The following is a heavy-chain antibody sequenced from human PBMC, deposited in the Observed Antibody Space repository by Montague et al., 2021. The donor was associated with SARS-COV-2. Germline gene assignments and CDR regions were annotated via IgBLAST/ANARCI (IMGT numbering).Heavy chain of an antibody. CDR3: ARELVRYYYGMDV. Sequence: SLRLSCAASGFTFSSYGMHWVRQAPGKGLEWVAVIWYDGSNKYYADSVKGRFTISRDNSKNTLYLQMNSLRAEGTAVYYCARELVRYYYGMDVWGQGTTVTVSS. CDR1: GFTFSSYG. D-gene: IGHD6-6*01. CDR2: IWYDGSNK. V-gene: IGHV3-33*01. J-gene: IGHJ6*02.